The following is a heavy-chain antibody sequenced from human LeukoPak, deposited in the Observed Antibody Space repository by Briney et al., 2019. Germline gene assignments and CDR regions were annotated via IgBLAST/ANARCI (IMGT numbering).Heavy chain of an antibody. CDR1: GFTFSSYS. Sequence: PGGSLRLSCAASGFTFSSYSMNWVRQAPGKGLEWVSSISSSSSYIYYADSVKGRFTISRDNAKNSLYLQMNSLRAEDTAVYYRARDNTVTTSRSFDYWGQGTLVTVSS. CDR2: ISSSSSYI. D-gene: IGHD4-17*01. V-gene: IGHV3-21*01. J-gene: IGHJ4*02. CDR3: ARDNTVTTSRSFDY.